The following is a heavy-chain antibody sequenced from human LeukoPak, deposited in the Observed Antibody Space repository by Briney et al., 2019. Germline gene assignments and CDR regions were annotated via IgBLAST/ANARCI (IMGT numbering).Heavy chain of an antibody. CDR1: GFDFHLYA. D-gene: IGHD1-1*01. CDR2: ISWNSEKI. CDR3: TKDSPTTLAFDL. V-gene: IGHV3-9*01. Sequence: GGSLRLSCAASGFDFHLYAIHWVRQVPAKGLEWVAGISWNSEKIGYADSLKGRITVSRDNAQNSLYLQMTSLTPEDTGLYYCTKDSPTTLAFDLWGHGTMVAVSS. J-gene: IGHJ3*01.